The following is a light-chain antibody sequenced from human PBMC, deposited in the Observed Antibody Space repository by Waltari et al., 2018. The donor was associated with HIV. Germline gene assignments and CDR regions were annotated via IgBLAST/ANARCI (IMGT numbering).Light chain of an antibody. CDR2: KDN. CDR3: QSADSSGTS. CDR1: TLPKKF. J-gene: IGLJ2*01. V-gene: IGLV3-25*03. Sequence: SDEVTQTPSVSVSPGQTARITCSGDTLPKKFVYWYQQKPGQAPVVVIYKDNERPSGIPERFSGSSSGTRATLTISGVQAEDEADYYCQSADSSGTSFGGGTKLTVL.